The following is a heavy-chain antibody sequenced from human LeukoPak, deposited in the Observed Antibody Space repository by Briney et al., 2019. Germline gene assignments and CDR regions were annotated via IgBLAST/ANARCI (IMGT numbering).Heavy chain of an antibody. CDR3: AREALNYDILTGYYSSKHDAFDI. V-gene: IGHV1-2*02. Sequence: ASVKVSCKASGYTFTGYYIHWVRQAPGQGLEWMGWINPNTGGTNHAQKFQGRVTMTRDTSISTAYMELIRLRSDDTAVYYCAREALNYDILTGYYSSKHDAFDIWGQGTMVTVSS. CDR2: INPNTGGT. J-gene: IGHJ3*02. CDR1: GYTFTGYY. D-gene: IGHD3-9*01.